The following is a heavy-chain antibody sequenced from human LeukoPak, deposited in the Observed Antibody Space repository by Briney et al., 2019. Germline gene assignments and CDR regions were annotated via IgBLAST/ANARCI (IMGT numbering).Heavy chain of an antibody. CDR2: IYYSGST. D-gene: IGHD6-25*01. CDR1: GGSISSSSYY. Sequence: SETLSLTCTVSGGSISSSSYYWGWIRQPPGKGLEWIGSIYYSGSTYYDPSLKSRVTISVDTSKNQFSLKLSSVTAADTGVYYCARHPRQTYYFYMDVWGKGTTVTISS. V-gene: IGHV4-39*01. J-gene: IGHJ6*03. CDR3: ARHPRQTYYFYMDV.